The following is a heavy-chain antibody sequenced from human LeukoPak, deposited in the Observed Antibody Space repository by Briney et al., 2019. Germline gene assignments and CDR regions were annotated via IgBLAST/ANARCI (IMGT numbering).Heavy chain of an antibody. CDR2: INHNGNVN. Sequence: PGGSLRLSCAASGFTFSSYWMNWARQAPGKGLEWVASINHNGNVNYYVDSVKGRFTISRDNAKNSLYLLISNLRAEDTAVYFCARGGGLDVWGQGATVTVSS. CDR1: GFTFSSYW. V-gene: IGHV3-7*03. D-gene: IGHD3-16*01. J-gene: IGHJ6*02. CDR3: ARGGGLDV.